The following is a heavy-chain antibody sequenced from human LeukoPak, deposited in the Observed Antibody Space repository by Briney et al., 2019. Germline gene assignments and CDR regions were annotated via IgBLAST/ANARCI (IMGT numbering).Heavy chain of an antibody. J-gene: IGHJ4*02. D-gene: IGHD2-2*01. V-gene: IGHV1-69*05. CDR3: ALSYCSSTSCPSPKDY. CDR1: GGTFSSYA. CDR2: IIPIFGTA. Sequence: GASVKVSCKASGGTFSSYAISWVRQAPGQGLEWMGGIIPIFGTANYAQKFQGRVTITTDESTSTAYMELSSLRSEDTAVYYCALSYCSSTSCPSPKDYWGQGTLVTVSS.